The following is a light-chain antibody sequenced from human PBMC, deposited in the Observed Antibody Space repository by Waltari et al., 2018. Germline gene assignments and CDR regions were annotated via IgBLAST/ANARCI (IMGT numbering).Light chain of an antibody. CDR1: QSINSN. CDR2: GAS. J-gene: IGKJ1*01. Sequence: EIVFTQFPATLSVSPGERATLSCRASQSINSNLAWYQQNPGQAPRLLIYGASTRAAGIPARFSGSGSGTEFTLTISSLQSEDFAVYYCQQYNNWPKTFGQGTKVEIK. CDR3: QQYNNWPKT. V-gene: IGKV3-15*01.